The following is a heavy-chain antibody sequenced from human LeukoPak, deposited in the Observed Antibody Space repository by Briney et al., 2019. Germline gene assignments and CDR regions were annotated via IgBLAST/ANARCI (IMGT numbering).Heavy chain of an antibody. D-gene: IGHD3-10*01. CDR1: GFTFSSYA. V-gene: IGHV3-23*01. CDR2: ISGSGGGT. J-gene: IGHJ4*02. CDR3: AKGGYYYGSGRSYYFDY. Sequence: GGSLRLSCAASGFTFSSYAMSWVRQAPGKGLEWVSAISGSGGGTYYADSVKGRFTISRDNSKNTLYLQMNSLRAEDTAVYYCAKGGYYYGSGRSYYFDYWGQGTLVTVSS.